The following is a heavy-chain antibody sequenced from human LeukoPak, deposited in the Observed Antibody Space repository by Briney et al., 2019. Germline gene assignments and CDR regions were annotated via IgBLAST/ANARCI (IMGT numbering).Heavy chain of an antibody. J-gene: IGHJ4*02. V-gene: IGHV1-8*01. CDR2: MNPNSGNT. CDR1: GYTFTSYD. D-gene: IGHD3-22*01. CDR3: ARKGYYYDSSGPDY. Sequence: ASVKVSCKASGYTFTSYDINWARQATGQGLEWMGWMNPNSGNTGYAQKFQGRVTMTRNTSISTAYMELSSLRSEDTAVYYCARKGYYYDSSGPDYWGQGTLVTVSS.